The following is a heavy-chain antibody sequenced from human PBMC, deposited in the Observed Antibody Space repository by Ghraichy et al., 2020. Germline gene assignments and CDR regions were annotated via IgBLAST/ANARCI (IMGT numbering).Heavy chain of an antibody. V-gene: IGHV1-2*02. CDR1: GYTFTGYY. J-gene: IGHJ4*02. CDR2: INPNSGGT. Sequence: ASVKVSCKASGYTFTGYYMHWVRQAPGQGLEWMGWINPNSGGTNYAQKFQGRVTMTRDTSISTAYMELSRLRSDDTAVYYCARERDYYDSSGYYHYWGQGTLVTVSS. D-gene: IGHD3-22*01. CDR3: ARERDYYDSSGYYHY.